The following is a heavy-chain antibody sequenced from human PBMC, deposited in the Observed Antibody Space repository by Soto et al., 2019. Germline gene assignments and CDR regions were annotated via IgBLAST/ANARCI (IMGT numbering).Heavy chain of an antibody. CDR2: ISYDGSNK. CDR1: GFTSSSYG. V-gene: IGHV3-30*18. J-gene: IGHJ6*02. CDR3: AKDYLASNSSSWYYFYYYYYGMDV. D-gene: IGHD6-13*01. Sequence: GGSLRLSCAASGFTSSSYGMHWVRQAPGKGLEWVAVISYDGSNKYYADSVKGRFTISRDNSKNTLYLQMNSLRAEDTAVYYCAKDYLASNSSSWYYFYYYYYGMDVWGQGTTVTVSS.